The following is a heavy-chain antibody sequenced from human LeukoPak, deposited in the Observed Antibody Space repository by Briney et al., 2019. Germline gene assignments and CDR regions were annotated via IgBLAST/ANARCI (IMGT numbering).Heavy chain of an antibody. Sequence: GGSLRLSCEASGFAFRSYGMHWVRQAPGKGLEWVAVISYDGSNKFCADSVKGRFTISRDNSKNTLYLQMNSLRAEDTAMYYCAKNTGTYDGLIDSWGQGTLVTVSS. CDR3: AKNTGTYDGLIDS. CDR2: ISYDGSNK. D-gene: IGHD1-26*01. V-gene: IGHV3-30*18. CDR1: GFAFRSYG. J-gene: IGHJ4*02.